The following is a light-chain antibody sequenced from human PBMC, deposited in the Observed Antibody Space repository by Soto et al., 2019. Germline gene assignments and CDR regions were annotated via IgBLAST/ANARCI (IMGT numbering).Light chain of an antibody. V-gene: IGLV1-44*01. Sequence: QSVLTQPPSASATPGQRVTISCSGSSSNIGSNAVNWYQQFPGTAPKLLIYNNNQRPSGVPDRFSGSKSDTSASLAISGLQSGDEADYYCAAWDDSLREVFGTGTKLTVL. CDR1: SSNIGSNA. CDR2: NNN. CDR3: AAWDDSLREV. J-gene: IGLJ1*01.